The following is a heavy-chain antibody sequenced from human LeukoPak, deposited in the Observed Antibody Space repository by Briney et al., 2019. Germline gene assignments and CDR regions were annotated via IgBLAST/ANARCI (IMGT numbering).Heavy chain of an antibody. CDR1: GFTFSDYY. CDR3: AKRRGLELLYYYYMDV. Sequence: GGSLRLSCAASGFTFSDYYMAWIRQAPGKGLECISYLSRRGGTIYYADSVKGRFTVFWDNAKNSFYLQMNSLRAEDTAVYYCAKRRGLELLYYYYMDVWGKGTTVTVSS. D-gene: IGHD1-7*01. CDR2: LSRRGGTI. J-gene: IGHJ6*03. V-gene: IGHV3-11*01.